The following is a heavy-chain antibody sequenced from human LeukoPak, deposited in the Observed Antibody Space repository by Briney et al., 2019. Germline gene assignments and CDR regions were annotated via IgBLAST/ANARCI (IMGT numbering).Heavy chain of an antibody. CDR1: GFTFSNYG. D-gene: IGHD2-21*01. J-gene: IGHJ4*02. Sequence: GGSLRLSCAASGFTFSNYGMHWVRQAPGKGLEWVAFIPYDGSNKSYADHVKGRFTISRDNSKNTLYLQMNSLRAADTAVYYCATDICGGDCYPRGGYWGQGTLVTVSS. CDR3: ATDICGGDCYPRGGY. V-gene: IGHV3-30*02. CDR2: IPYDGSNK.